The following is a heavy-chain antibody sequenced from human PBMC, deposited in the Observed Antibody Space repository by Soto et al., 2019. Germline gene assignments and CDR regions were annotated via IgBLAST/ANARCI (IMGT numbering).Heavy chain of an antibody. J-gene: IGHJ4*02. CDR1: GFTFSSYA. CDR3: AKVREQWLGLDY. V-gene: IGHV3-23*01. Sequence: PGGSLRLSCAASGFTFSSYAMSWVRQAPGKGLEWVAAISGSGGSTYYADSVKGRFTISRDNSKNTLYLQMNSLRSEDTAVYYCAKVREQWLGLDYWGQGTLVTVSS. CDR2: ISGSGGST. D-gene: IGHD6-19*01.